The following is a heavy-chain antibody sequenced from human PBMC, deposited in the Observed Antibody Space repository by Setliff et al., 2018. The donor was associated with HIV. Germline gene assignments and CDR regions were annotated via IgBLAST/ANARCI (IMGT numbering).Heavy chain of an antibody. CDR2: ISLSGST. V-gene: IGHV4-38-2*02. CDR1: GYSLSSASY. D-gene: IGHD6-13*01. J-gene: IGHJ5*02. Sequence: LSLTCSVSGYSLSSASYWGWIRQSPEKGLEWIGSISLSGSTYYNPSLQSRVTVSIDMSKNHFSLNLKSVTAADTAIYYCARGLTAPAAAGSWGQGMLVTVSS. CDR3: ARGLTAPAAAGS.